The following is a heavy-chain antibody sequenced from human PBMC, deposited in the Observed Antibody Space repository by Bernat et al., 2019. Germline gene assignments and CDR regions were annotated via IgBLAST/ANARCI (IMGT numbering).Heavy chain of an antibody. CDR2: IYHSGST. D-gene: IGHD6-13*01. CDR1: GGSISSSSYY. J-gene: IGHJ4*02. CDR3: ARQRSSSWYSPFEY. Sequence: QLQLQESGPGLVKPSETLSLTCTVPGGSISSSSYYWGWIRQPPGKGLVWIGRIYHSGSTYYNASLKSRVTISVDTTKNQCSLRLSSGTAADAAVYYCARQRSSSWYSPFEYWGQGTLVTVSS. V-gene: IGHV4-39*01.